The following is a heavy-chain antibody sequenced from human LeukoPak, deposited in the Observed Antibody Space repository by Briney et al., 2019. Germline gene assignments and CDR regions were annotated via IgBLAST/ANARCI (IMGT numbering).Heavy chain of an antibody. Sequence: GGSLRLSCAASGFTFSSYGMHWVRQAPGKGLEWVAFIRYDGSNKYYADSVKGRFTISRDNSKNTLYLQMNSLRAEDTAVYYCAIDIVVVPAAPNAGAFDIWGQGTMVTASS. CDR3: AIDIVVVPAAPNAGAFDI. CDR2: IRYDGSNK. J-gene: IGHJ3*02. D-gene: IGHD2-2*01. V-gene: IGHV3-30*02. CDR1: GFTFSSYG.